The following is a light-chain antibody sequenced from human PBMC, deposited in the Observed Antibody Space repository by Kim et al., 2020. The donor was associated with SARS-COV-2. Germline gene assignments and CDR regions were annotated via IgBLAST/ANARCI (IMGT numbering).Light chain of an antibody. Sequence: SASVGDRVTITCRASQSSGSYLAWYQQKPGKAPKLLIYKASSLESGVPSRVSGRGSGTEFTLTISSLQPDDFATYYCQQYKSYPYTFGQGTKLEI. CDR1: QSSGSY. CDR3: QQYKSYPYT. CDR2: KAS. J-gene: IGKJ2*01. V-gene: IGKV1-5*03.